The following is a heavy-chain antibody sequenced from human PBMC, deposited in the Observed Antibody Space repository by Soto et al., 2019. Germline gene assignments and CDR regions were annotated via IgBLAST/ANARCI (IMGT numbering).Heavy chain of an antibody. Sequence: QVQLQQWGAGLLKPSETLSLTCAVYGGSFSGYYWSWIRQPPGKGLEWIGEINHSGSTNYNPSLKSRVTISVDTSKNQFSLKLSSVTAADTAVYYCARTDYYDSRGYYYYGMDVWGQGTTVTVSS. CDR1: GGSFSGYY. CDR2: INHSGST. V-gene: IGHV4-34*01. CDR3: ARTDYYDSRGYYYYGMDV. J-gene: IGHJ6*02. D-gene: IGHD3-22*01.